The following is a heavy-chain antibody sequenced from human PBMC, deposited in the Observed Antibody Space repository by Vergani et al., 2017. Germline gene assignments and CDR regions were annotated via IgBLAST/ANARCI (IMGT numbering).Heavy chain of an antibody. CDR2: IYCGGSST. CDR1: GFTFSSYA. J-gene: IGHJ3*02. Sequence: EVQLLESGGGLVQPGGSLRLSCAASGFTFSSYAMSWVRQAPGKGLEWVSVIYCGGSSTYYADSVKGRFTISRGNSKNTLYLQMNSLRAEDTAVYYCAKGITIFGVVRMVDAFDIWGQGTMVTVSS. D-gene: IGHD3-3*01. CDR3: AKGITIFGVVRMVDAFDI. V-gene: IGHV3-23*03.